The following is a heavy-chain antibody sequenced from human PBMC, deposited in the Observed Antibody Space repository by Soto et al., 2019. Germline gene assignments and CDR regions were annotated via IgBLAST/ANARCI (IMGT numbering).Heavy chain of an antibody. CDR2: IIPILGIA. V-gene: IGHV1-69*02. CDR1: GGTFSSYT. J-gene: IGHJ3*02. D-gene: IGHD2-15*01. Sequence: GASVKVSCKASGGTFSSYTISWVRQAPGQGLEWMGRIIPILGIANYAQKFQGRVTITADKSTSTAYMELSSLRSGDTAVYYCGSGVVVAATDAFDIWGQGTMVTVSS. CDR3: GSGVVVAATDAFDI.